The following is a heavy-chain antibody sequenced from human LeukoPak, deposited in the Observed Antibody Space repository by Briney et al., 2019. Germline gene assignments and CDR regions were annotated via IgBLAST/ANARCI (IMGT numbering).Heavy chain of an antibody. J-gene: IGHJ4*02. Sequence: PSETLSLTCTVSGGSISSGGYYWSWIRQHPGKGLEWIGYIYYSGSTYYNPTLKSRVTISVDTSKNQFSLKLSSVTAADTAVYYCARVTTVTTWIDYWGQGTLVTVSS. CDR2: IYYSGST. CDR3: ARVTTVTTWIDY. D-gene: IGHD4-4*01. CDR1: GGSISSGGYY. V-gene: IGHV4-31*03.